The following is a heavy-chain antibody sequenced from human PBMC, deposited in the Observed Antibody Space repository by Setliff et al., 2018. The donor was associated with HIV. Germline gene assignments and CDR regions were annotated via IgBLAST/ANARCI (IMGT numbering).Heavy chain of an antibody. CDR2: IIPTFGRT. CDR3: ARASGGNSVENGFDI. D-gene: IGHD1-26*01. V-gene: IGHV1-69*13. CDR1: GGTFRSSA. Sequence: ASVKVSCKASGGTFRSSAISWVRQAPGQGLEWMGGIIPTFGRTNYAQKFQGRVTITADESTSTAYMDLRSLRSDDTAVYYCARASGGNSVENGFDIWGQGTMVTVSS. J-gene: IGHJ3*02.